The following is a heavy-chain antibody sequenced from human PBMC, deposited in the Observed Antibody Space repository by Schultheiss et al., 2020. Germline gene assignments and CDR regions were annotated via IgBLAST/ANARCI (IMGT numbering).Heavy chain of an antibody. CDR3: AKDDNGGALPG. CDR2: ITGSGGTT. J-gene: IGHJ4*02. Sequence: GGSLRLSCVASGFTFSAYAMHWVRQAPGKGLEWVSSITGSGGTTYYADSVKGRFTISRDNSKNTLYLQMENLRAEDTAIYYCAKDDNGGALPGWGQGTLVTVSA. D-gene: IGHD3-16*01. V-gene: IGHV3-23*01. CDR1: GFTFSAYA.